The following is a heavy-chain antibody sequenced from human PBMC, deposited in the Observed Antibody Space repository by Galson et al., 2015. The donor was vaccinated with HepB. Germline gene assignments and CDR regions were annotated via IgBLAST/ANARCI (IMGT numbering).Heavy chain of an antibody. CDR2: INHSGST. D-gene: IGHD3-10*01. J-gene: IGHJ6*02. Sequence: LSLTCAVYGGSFSGYYWSWIRQPQGKGLEWIGEINHSGSTNYNPSLKSRVTISVDTSKNQFSLKLSSVTAADTAVYYRARGDEYYYGSGSSRPDYYYGMDVWGQGTTVTVSS. V-gene: IGHV4-34*01. CDR3: ARGDEYYYGSGSSRPDYYYGMDV. CDR1: GGSFSGYY.